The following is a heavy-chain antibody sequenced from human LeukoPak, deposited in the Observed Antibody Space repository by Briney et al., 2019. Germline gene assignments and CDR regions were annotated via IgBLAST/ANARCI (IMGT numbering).Heavy chain of an antibody. CDR3: TRGYSSGGHRHSGDC. Sequence: GGSLRLSCAASGFTFSDYYMDWVRQAPGKGLEWVGRTRNKANSYTTEHAASVKGRFTVSRDESKNSLYLQMTSLKTEDTAVYFCTRGYSSGGHRHSGDCWGQGTLVAVSS. CDR2: TRNKANSYTT. V-gene: IGHV3-72*01. J-gene: IGHJ4*02. D-gene: IGHD2-15*01. CDR1: GFTFSDYY.